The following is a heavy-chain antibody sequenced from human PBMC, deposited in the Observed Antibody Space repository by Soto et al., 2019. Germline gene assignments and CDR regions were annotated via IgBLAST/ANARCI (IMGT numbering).Heavy chain of an antibody. CDR1: GFTFSSYA. CDR3: ARKGPPRDAFDI. CDR2: VLGSGGST. V-gene: IGHV3-23*01. J-gene: IGHJ3*02. Sequence: EVQLLESGGGLVQPGGSLRRSCAPYGFTFSSYAMSWVRQTPGKGLEWVSGVLGSGGSTFYADSVKGRFTICRANSKNTLYVQMNRLRAEDTAIYYCARKGPPRDAFDIWGQGTMVTVSS.